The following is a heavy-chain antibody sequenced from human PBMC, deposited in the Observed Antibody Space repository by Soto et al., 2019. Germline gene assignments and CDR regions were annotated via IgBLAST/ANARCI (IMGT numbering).Heavy chain of an antibody. J-gene: IGHJ4*02. D-gene: IGHD1-26*01. CDR3: AKSGPTNYFDF. V-gene: IGHV3-23*01. CDR2: ITGGSGFT. CDR1: GFTFSTFA. Sequence: EVQLLESGGGFVQPGGSLRLSCAASGFTFSTFAMNWVRQAPGKVLEWVSGITGGSGFTFYADSVKGRFTISRDDSENTLFLQMSSLRAEDTAKYYCAKSGPTNYFDFWGQGTLVTVSS.